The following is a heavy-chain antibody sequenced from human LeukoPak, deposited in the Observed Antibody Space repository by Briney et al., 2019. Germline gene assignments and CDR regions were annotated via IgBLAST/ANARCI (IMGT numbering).Heavy chain of an antibody. CDR3: ARDGGQWLGIDY. CDR2: IHYSGST. V-gene: IGHV4-61*01. J-gene: IGHJ4*02. CDR1: GGSVSSGSYY. D-gene: IGHD6-19*01. Sequence: SETLSLTCTVSGGSVSSGSYYWSWIRQPPGKGLEWIGYIHYSGSTNYNPSLKSRVTISVDTSKNQFSLKLSSVTAADTAVYYCARDGGQWLGIDYWGQGTLVTVSS.